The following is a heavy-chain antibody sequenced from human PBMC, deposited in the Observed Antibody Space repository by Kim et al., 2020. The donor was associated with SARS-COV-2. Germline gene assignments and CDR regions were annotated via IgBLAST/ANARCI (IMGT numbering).Heavy chain of an antibody. D-gene: IGHD5-12*01. Sequence: YADTWTGRFTISRDNSKNSLYLQMNNLRVEDTALYHCARGRYSGFYYYMDVWGKGTTVTVSS. V-gene: IGHV3-20*01. J-gene: IGHJ6*03. CDR3: ARGRYSGFYYYMDV.